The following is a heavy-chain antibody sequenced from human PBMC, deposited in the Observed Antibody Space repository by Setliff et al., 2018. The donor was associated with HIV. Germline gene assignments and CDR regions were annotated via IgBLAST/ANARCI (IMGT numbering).Heavy chain of an antibody. CDR3: EVAGQ. D-gene: IGHD6-19*01. CDR1: GGSFNDYY. CDR2: IYTSGST. V-gene: IGHV4-4*09. J-gene: IGHJ4*02. Sequence: SETLSLTCAVYGGSFNDYYWSWIRQHPGKGLEWIGYIYTSGSTNYNPSLKSRVTISVDTSKNQFSLKLRSVTAADTAVYYCEVAGQWGQGTLVTVSS.